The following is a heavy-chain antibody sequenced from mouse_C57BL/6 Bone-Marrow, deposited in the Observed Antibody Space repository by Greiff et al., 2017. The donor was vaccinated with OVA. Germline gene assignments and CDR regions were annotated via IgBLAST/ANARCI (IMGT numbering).Heavy chain of an antibody. V-gene: IGHV1-18*01. J-gene: IGHJ4*01. D-gene: IGHD1-1*01. CDR1: GYTFTDYN. CDR2: INPNNGGT. CDR3: ARWRYYGSSYGDYYAMDY. Sequence: VQLKQSGPELVKPGASVKIPCKASGYTFTDYNMDWVKQSHGKSLEWIGDINPNNGGTIYNQKFKGKATLTVDKSSSTAYMELRSLTSEDTAVYYCARWRYYGSSYGDYYAMDYWGQGTSVTVSS.